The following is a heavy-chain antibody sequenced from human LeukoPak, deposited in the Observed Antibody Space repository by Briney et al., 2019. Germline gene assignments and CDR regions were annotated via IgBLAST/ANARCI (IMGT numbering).Heavy chain of an antibody. V-gene: IGHV1-2*04. CDR2: INPNSGGT. CDR1: GYTYTGYY. D-gene: IGHD6-19*01. CDR3: ARALHPIAVAGTWGRYYFDY. J-gene: IGHJ4*02. Sequence: GASVKVSCKASGYTYTGYYMHWVRQAPGQGLEWMGWINPNSGGTNCAQKFQGWVTMTRDTSISTAYMELSRLRSDDTAVYYCARALHPIAVAGTWGRYYFDYWGQGTLVTVSS.